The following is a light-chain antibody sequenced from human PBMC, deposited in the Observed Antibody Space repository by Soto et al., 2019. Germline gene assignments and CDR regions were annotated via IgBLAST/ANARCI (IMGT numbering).Light chain of an antibody. CDR1: SSNIGINT. V-gene: IGLV1-44*01. J-gene: IGLJ1*01. CDR3: AAWDDSLNGYV. CDR2: SNN. Sequence: QSVLTQPPSASGTPGQRVTISCSGSSSNIGINTVNWYQQLPGTAPKLLIYSNNQWPSGVPDRFSGSKSGTSASLAISGLQSEDEAHYYCAAWDDSLNGYVFGTGTKVTAL.